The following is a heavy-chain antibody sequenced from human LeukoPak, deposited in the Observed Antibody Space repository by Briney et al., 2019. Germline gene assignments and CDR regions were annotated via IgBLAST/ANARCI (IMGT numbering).Heavy chain of an antibody. CDR2: ISYDGSYK. Sequence: GGSLRLSCAVSGFTFSSFGMHWVRQAPGKGLEWVAVISYDGSYKYYAASVKGRFTISRDNSKNTLYLQMNSLRAEDTAVYYCAKDTVYDILTGHTEGYLDYWGQGTLVTVSS. J-gene: IGHJ4*02. CDR1: GFTFSSFG. V-gene: IGHV3-30*18. D-gene: IGHD3-9*01. CDR3: AKDTVYDILTGHTEGYLDY.